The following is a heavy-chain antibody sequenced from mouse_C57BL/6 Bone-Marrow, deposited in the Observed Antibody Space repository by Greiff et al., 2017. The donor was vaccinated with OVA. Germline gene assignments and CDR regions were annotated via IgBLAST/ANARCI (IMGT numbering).Heavy chain of an antibody. CDR3: ARDRYFDV. Sequence: EVHLVESGPGLVKPSQSLSLTCSVTGYSITSGYYWNWIRQFPGNKLEWMGYISYDGSNNYNPSLKNRISITRDTSKNQFFLKLNSVTNEDTATYYCARDRYFDVWGTGTTVTVSS. J-gene: IGHJ1*03. CDR2: ISYDGSN. CDR1: GYSITSGYY. V-gene: IGHV3-6*01.